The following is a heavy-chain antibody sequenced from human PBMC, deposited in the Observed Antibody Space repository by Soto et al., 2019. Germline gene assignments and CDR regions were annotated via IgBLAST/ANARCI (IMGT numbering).Heavy chain of an antibody. CDR2: INAGNGDT. CDR1: GYIFTSYA. Sequence: GASVKVSCKTSGYIFTSYAMHWARQAPGQRLEWMGWINAGNGDTKYSQKFQGRATITRDTSANTAFMELSSLRSEDTAIYYCARELQGLYYFDFWGQGTLVTVS. CDR3: ARELQGLYYFDF. V-gene: IGHV1-3*01. J-gene: IGHJ4*02. D-gene: IGHD4-4*01.